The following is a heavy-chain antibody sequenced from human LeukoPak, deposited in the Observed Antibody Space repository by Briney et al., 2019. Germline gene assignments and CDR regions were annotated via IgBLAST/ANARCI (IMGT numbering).Heavy chain of an antibody. D-gene: IGHD6-13*01. CDR3: AKPIIAAAEDWSGFDI. Sequence: GGSLRLSCAASGFTFDDYAMHWVRQAPGKGLEWVSGIGWNSGSIGYADSVKGRFTISRDNAKNSLYLQMNSLRAEDTALYYCAKPIIAAAEDWSGFDIWGQGTMVTVSS. CDR1: GFTFDDYA. J-gene: IGHJ3*02. CDR2: IGWNSGSI. V-gene: IGHV3-9*01.